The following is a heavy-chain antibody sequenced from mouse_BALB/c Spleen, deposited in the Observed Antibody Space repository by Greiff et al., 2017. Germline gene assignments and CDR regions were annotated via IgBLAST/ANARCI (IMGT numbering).Heavy chain of an antibody. CDR1: GFTFSSFG. Sequence: EVQVVESGGGLVQPGGSRKLSCAASGFTFSSFGMHWVRQAPEKGLEWVAYISSGSSTIYYADTVKGRFTISRDNPKNTLFLQMTSLRSEDTAMYYCARNDYGSSYWYFDVWGAGTTVTVSS. CDR2: ISSGSSTI. CDR3: ARNDYGSSYWYFDV. V-gene: IGHV5-17*02. J-gene: IGHJ1*01. D-gene: IGHD1-1*01.